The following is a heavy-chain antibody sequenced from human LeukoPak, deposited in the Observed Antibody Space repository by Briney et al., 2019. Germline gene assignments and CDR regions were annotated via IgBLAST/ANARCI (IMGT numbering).Heavy chain of an antibody. CDR2: IYPGDSDT. CDR1: GYRFSSYW. J-gene: IGHJ4*02. CDR3: ARRPPCESVTPFDS. Sequence: GESLMISCNASGYRFSSYWINWVRQMPGKGLEWMGIIYPGDSDTIYSPSFQGQVTISVDKSISTAFLQWSSLKASDTAMYYCARRPPCESVTPFDSWGQGTLVTVSS. V-gene: IGHV5-51*01. D-gene: IGHD4-17*01.